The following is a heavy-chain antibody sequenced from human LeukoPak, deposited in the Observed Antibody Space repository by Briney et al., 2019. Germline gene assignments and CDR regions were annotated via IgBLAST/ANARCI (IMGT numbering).Heavy chain of an antibody. CDR2: ISGSGDTT. J-gene: IGHJ4*02. Sequence: GGSLRLSCAASGFTFSSYVMSWVRQAPGKGLEWVSVISGSGDTTYYADSVKGRFTISRDNSKNTLYLQMNSLRSEDTAVYYCARVLRDASGYYDYWGQGTLVTVSS. CDR3: ARVLRDASGYYDY. D-gene: IGHD3-22*01. CDR1: GFTFSSYV. V-gene: IGHV3-23*01.